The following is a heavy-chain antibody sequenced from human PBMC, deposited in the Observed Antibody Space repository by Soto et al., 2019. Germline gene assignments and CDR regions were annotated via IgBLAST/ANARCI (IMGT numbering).Heavy chain of an antibody. J-gene: IGHJ4*02. D-gene: IGHD2-21*02. CDR3: ASTASLDY. CDR1: GFTFSIYW. V-gene: IGHV3-7*01. Sequence: EVQLVESGGGLVQPGGSLRLSCAASGFTFSIYWMSWVRQAPGKGLEWVANIKRDSSEKYYVDSVKGRFTISRDNARSSLYLQMNSLRAEDTAVYYCASTASLDYWGQGTLVTVSS. CDR2: IKRDSSEK.